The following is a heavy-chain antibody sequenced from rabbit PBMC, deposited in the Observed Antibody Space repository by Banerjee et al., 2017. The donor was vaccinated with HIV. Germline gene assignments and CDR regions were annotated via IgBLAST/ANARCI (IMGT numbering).Heavy chain of an antibody. V-gene: IGHV1S45*01. CDR2: IYTGSGST. CDR3: ARDEASSGDYTFNL. Sequence: QEQLVESGGGLVQPEGSLTLTCTASGFSFSSSYYMCWVRQAPGKGLEWIGCIYTGSGSTYYASWAKGRFTISKTSSTTVTLQMTSLTAADTATYFCARDEASSGDYTFNLWGQGTLVTVS. D-gene: IGHD1-1*01. CDR1: GFSFSSSYY. J-gene: IGHJ4*01.